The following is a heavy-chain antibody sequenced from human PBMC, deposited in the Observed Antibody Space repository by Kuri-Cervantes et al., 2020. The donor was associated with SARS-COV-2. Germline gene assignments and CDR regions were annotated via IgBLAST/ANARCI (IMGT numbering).Heavy chain of an antibody. CDR2: VSYNGTNK. J-gene: IGHJ5*02. V-gene: IGHV3-30-3*01. CDR1: GFNYLNYA. D-gene: IGHD1-1*01. CDR3: AKDRTKRRLGWFDP. Sequence: GESLKISCTASGFNYLNYAMHWVRQAPGTGLEWVAVVSYNGTNKYYADSVKGRFTISRDNSKNTLYLQMNSLRAEDTAVYYCAKDRTKRRLGWFDPWGQGTLVTVSS.